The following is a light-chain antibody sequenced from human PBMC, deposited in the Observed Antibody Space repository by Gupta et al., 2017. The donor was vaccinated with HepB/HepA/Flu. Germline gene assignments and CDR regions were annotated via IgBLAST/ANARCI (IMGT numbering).Light chain of an antibody. J-gene: IGKJ2*01. Sequence: EIVLTQSPATLSLSPGERATLSCRASQSVSSSYLAWYQQKPGQPPRLLIYGASSRATGIPDRVSGSGSGTDFTLTISRLEPEDFAVYYCQQYGSSPRNTFGQGTKLEIK. CDR2: GAS. V-gene: IGKV3-20*01. CDR1: QSVSSSY. CDR3: QQYGSSPRNT.